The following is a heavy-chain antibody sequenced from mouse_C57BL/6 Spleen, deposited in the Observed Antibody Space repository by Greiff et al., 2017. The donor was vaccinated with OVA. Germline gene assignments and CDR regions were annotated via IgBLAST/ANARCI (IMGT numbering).Heavy chain of an antibody. CDR1: GFTFSDYG. D-gene: IGHD2-5*01. J-gene: IGHJ3*01. CDR2: ISSGSSTI. V-gene: IGHV5-17*01. CDR3: ARKDSNYVFAD. Sequence: EVQVVESGGGLVKPGGSLKLSCAASGFTFSDYGMHWVRQAPEKGLEWVAYISSGSSTIYYADTVKGRFTISRVNAKNTLFLQMTSLRSEDTAMYYCARKDSNYVFADWGQGTLVTVSA.